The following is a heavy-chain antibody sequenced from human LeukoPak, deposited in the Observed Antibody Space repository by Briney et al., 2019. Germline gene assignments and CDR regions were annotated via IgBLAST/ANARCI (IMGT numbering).Heavy chain of an antibody. CDR2: IRGSGGST. Sequence: GGSLRLSCAASGFTFRSYGMSWVRQAPGKGLEWVSAIRGSGGSTYYADSVKGRFTISRDNSKNTLYLQMNSLRAEDTAVYCCARAPGGLLWFGQLLWGQGTLVTVSS. J-gene: IGHJ4*02. CDR3: ARAPGGLLWFGQLL. V-gene: IGHV3-23*01. D-gene: IGHD3-10*01. CDR1: GFTFRSYG.